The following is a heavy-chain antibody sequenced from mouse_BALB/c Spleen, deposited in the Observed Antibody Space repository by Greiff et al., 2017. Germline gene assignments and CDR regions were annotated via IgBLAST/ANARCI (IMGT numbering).Heavy chain of an antibody. CDR1: GFTFSSYG. J-gene: IGHJ3*01. D-gene: IGHD4-1*01. CDR3: ARTLGFAY. V-gene: IGHV5-6-3*01. Sequence: EVKLVESGGGLVQPGGSLKLSCAASGFTFSSYGMSWVRQTPDKRLELVATINSNGGSTYYPDSVKGRFTISRDNAKNTLYLQMSSLKSEDTAMYYCARTLGFAYWGQGTLVTVSA. CDR2: INSNGGST.